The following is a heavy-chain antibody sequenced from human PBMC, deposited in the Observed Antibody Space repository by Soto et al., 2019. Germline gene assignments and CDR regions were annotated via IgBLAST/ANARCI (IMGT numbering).Heavy chain of an antibody. J-gene: IGHJ6*02. D-gene: IGHD5-12*01. V-gene: IGHV3-33*01. CDR3: ARDQRSGYDYGYYYYGMDV. CDR2: IWYDGSNK. Sequence: VGSLRLSCAASGFTFSSYGMHWVRQAPGKGLEWVAVIWYDGSNKYYADSVKGRFTISRDNSKNTLYLQMNSLRAEDTAVYYCARDQRSGYDYGYYYYGMDVWGQGTTVTVSS. CDR1: GFTFSSYG.